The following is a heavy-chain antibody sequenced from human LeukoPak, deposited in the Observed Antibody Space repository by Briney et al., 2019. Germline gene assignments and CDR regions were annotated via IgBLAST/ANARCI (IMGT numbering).Heavy chain of an antibody. D-gene: IGHD3-22*01. CDR2: ISSSSSYI. CDR1: GFTFSSYS. Sequence: GGSLRLSCAASGFTFSSYSMNWVRQAPGKGLEWVSSISSSSSYIYYADSVKGRFTISRDNAKNSLYLQMNSLRAEDTAVYYCARVGQDYYVSSAYLDYWGQGTLVTVSS. J-gene: IGHJ4*02. CDR3: ARVGQDYYVSSAYLDY. V-gene: IGHV3-21*01.